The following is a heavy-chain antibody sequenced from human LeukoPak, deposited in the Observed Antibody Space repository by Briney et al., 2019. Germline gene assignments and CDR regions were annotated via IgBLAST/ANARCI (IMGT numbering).Heavy chain of an antibody. CDR2: IIPIFGTA. CDR3: ARVGDYYDSSGYYDY. Sequence: ASVKVFCKASGGTFSSYAISWVRQAPGQGLECMGGIIPIFGTANYAQKFQGRVTITTDESTSTAYMELSSLRSEDTAVYYCARVGDYYDSSGYYDYWGQGTLVTVSS. J-gene: IGHJ4*02. CDR1: GGTFSSYA. D-gene: IGHD3-22*01. V-gene: IGHV1-69*05.